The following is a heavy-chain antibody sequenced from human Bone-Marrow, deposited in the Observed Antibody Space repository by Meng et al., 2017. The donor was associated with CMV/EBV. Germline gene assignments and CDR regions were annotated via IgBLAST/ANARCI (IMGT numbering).Heavy chain of an antibody. J-gene: IGHJ4*02. D-gene: IGHD3-3*01. CDR2: IWYDGTNK. CDR3: ARSQGKGSGYPFDY. V-gene: IGHV3-33*01. CDR1: GFAFSNYG. Sequence: GESLKISCAASGFAFSNYGMHWVRQAPGKGLEWMAVIWYDGTNKYHVDSVKGRFTISRDNSRNTLYLQMNSLRAEDTAVYYCARSQGKGSGYPFDYWGQGTLVTGSS.